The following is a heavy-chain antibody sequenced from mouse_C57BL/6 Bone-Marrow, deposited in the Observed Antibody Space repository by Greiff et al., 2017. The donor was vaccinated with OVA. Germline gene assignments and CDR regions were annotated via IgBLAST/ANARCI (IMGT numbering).Heavy chain of an antibody. Sequence: DVKLVESGAGLVKPGGSLKLSCAASGFTFSSYAMSWVRQTPEKRLEWVAYISSGGDYIYYADTVKGRFTISRDNARNTLYLQMSRLKSEDTAMYYCTRGEGLWLRQSAWFAYWGQGTLVTVSA. V-gene: IGHV5-9-1*02. D-gene: IGHD2-2*01. CDR1: GFTFSSYA. J-gene: IGHJ3*01. CDR2: ISSGGDYI. CDR3: TRGEGLWLRQSAWFAY.